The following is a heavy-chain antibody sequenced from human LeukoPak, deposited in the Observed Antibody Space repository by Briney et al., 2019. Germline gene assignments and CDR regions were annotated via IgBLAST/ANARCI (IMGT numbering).Heavy chain of an antibody. CDR2: IKEDGSET. CDR3: ARDLTYYDILTGFHRSDAFDI. V-gene: IGHV3-7*01. CDR1: GFIFKKYW. Sequence: GESLRLSCAASGFIFKKYWMNWVRQVPGKGLECLANIKEDGSETYYADSVKGRFTISRDNPKNLLFLQINSLRVEDTAVYYCARDLTYYDILTGFHRSDAFDIWGQGTMVTVSS. J-gene: IGHJ3*02. D-gene: IGHD3-9*01.